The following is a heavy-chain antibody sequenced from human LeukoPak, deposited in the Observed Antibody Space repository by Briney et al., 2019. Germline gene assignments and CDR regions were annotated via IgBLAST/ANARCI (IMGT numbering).Heavy chain of an antibody. J-gene: IGHJ4*02. CDR2: IYYSGST. CDR3: ASGFVVVVPAAGTFDY. Sequence: SETLSLTCTVSGGSISSYYWSWIRQPPGKGLEWIGYIYYSGSTYYNPSLKSRVTISVDTSKNQFSLKLSSVTAADTAVYYCASGFVVVVPAAGTFDYWGQGTLVTVSS. D-gene: IGHD2-2*01. CDR1: GGSISSYY. V-gene: IGHV4-59*08.